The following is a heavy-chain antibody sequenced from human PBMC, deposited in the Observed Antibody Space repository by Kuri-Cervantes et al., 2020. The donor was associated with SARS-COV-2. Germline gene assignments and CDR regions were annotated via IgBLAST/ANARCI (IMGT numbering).Heavy chain of an antibody. V-gene: IGHV3-69-1*01. CDR2: ISSSSYI. Sequence: GESLKISCAASGFTFDDYAMHWVRQAPGKGLEWVSSISSSSYIYYADSVKGRFTISRDNAKDSLYLQMNSLRAEDTAVYYCARDGGAAAGPSNWFDPWGQGTLVTVSS. CDR3: ARDGGAAAGPSNWFDP. D-gene: IGHD6-13*01. CDR1: GFTFDDYA. J-gene: IGHJ5*02.